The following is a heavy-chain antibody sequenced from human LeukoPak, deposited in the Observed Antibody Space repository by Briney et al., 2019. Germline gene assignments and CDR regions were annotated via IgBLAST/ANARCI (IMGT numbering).Heavy chain of an antibody. V-gene: IGHV1-18*01. Sequence: ASVTVSYKASGYSSTNYGISWVRQAPGQGLEAMVWIHIYRGNTNYAQKFQGRVTMTTDTSTSTVYMEVRGLRSDDTAMYYCARDVGITVADSFDPWGQGTLVTVSS. J-gene: IGHJ5*02. CDR3: ARDVGITVADSFDP. CDR2: IHIYRGNT. CDR1: GYSSTNYG. D-gene: IGHD6-13*01.